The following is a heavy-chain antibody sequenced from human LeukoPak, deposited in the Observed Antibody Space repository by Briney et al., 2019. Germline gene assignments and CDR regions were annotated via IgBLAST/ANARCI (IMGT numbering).Heavy chain of an antibody. Sequence: GGSLRLSCTASGFTFSSYSMNWVRQAPGKGLEWVSSISSSSSYIYYADSVKGRFTISRDNAKNSLYLQMNSLRAEDTAVYYCASIVVPAAMRDYWGQGTLVTVSS. V-gene: IGHV3-21*01. CDR1: GFTFSSYS. D-gene: IGHD2-2*01. CDR2: ISSSSSYI. CDR3: ASIVVPAAMRDY. J-gene: IGHJ4*02.